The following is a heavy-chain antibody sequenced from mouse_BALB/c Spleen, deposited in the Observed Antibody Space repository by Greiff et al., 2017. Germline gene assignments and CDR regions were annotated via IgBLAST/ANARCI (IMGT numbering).Heavy chain of an antibody. CDR2: ISSGSSTI. Sequence: EVQRVESGGGLVQPGGSRKLSCAASGFTFSSFGMHWVRQAPEKGLEWVAYISSGSSTIYYADKVKGRFTISRDNPKSTLFLQMTSLRSEDTAIYYCARLYLEAMDYWGQGTSVTVSS. J-gene: IGHJ4*01. D-gene: IGHD5-5*01. CDR3: ARLYLEAMDY. V-gene: IGHV5-17*02. CDR1: GFTFSSFG.